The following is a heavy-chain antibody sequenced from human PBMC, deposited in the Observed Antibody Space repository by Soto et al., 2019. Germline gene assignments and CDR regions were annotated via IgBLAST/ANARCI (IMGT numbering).Heavy chain of an antibody. Sequence: QVQLVQSGAEVKKPGSSVKVSCKASGGTFSSYAISWVRQAPGQGLEWMGGLIPIFGTANYAQKFQGRVTITADESTSTAYMELSSLRSEDTAVYYCARDLRYYYDSSGYYPDAFDIWGQGTMVTVSS. CDR2: LIPIFGTA. D-gene: IGHD3-22*01. V-gene: IGHV1-69*01. J-gene: IGHJ3*02. CDR1: GGTFSSYA. CDR3: ARDLRYYYDSSGYYPDAFDI.